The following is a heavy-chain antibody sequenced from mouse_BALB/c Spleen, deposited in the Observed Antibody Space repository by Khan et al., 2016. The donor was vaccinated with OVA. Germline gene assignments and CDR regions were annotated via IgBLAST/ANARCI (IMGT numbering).Heavy chain of an antibody. J-gene: IGHJ3*01. CDR1: GFSLTGYG. V-gene: IGHV2-6-7*01. D-gene: IGHD2-14*01. CDR3: ARDRGDYRYTWFAY. CDR2: IWGDGST. Sequence: QVQLKESGPGLVAPSQSLSITCTVSGFSLTGYGVNWVRQPPGKGLEWLGMIWGDGSTDYNSALNSRLSISKDNSKSQVFLKMHSLQTDDTARYSCARDRGDYRYTWFAYWGQGTLVTVST.